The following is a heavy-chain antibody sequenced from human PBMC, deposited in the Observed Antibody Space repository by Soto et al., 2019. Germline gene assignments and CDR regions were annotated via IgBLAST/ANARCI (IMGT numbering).Heavy chain of an antibody. J-gene: IGHJ4*02. CDR3: ARASGYPPFFDY. V-gene: IGHV4-39*07. Sequence: SSETLSLTCTVSGGSISSSSYYWGWIRQPPGKGLEWIGSIYYSGSTYYNPSLKSRVTISVDTSKNQFSLKLSSVTAADTAVYYCARASGYPPFFDYWGQGTLVTVSS. CDR1: GGSISSSSYY. D-gene: IGHD3-22*01. CDR2: IYYSGST.